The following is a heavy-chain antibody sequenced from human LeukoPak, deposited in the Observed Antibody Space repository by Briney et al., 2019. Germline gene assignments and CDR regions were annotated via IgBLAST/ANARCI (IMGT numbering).Heavy chain of an antibody. Sequence: GASVKASCKASGYTFTSYGISWVRQAPGQGLEWMGWISAYNGNTNYAQKLQGRVTMTTDTSTSTAYMELRSLRSDDTAVYYCARVGPYYYDSSGYYYVVLFDYWGQGTLVTVSS. CDR3: ARVGPYYYDSSGYYYVVLFDY. D-gene: IGHD3-22*01. J-gene: IGHJ4*02. CDR1: GYTFTSYG. CDR2: ISAYNGNT. V-gene: IGHV1-18*01.